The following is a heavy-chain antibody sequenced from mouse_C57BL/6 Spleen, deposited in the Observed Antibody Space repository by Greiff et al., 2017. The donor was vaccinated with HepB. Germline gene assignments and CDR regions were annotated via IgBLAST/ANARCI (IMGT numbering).Heavy chain of an antibody. J-gene: IGHJ1*03. CDR3: ARRDDGYYGGYFDV. D-gene: IGHD2-3*01. CDR1: GFSLSTSGMG. CDR2: IYWDDDK. V-gene: IGHV8-12*01. Sequence: QVTLKESGPGILQSSQTLSLTCSFSGFSLSTSGMGVSWIRQPSGKGLEWLAHIYWDDDKRYNPSLKSRLTISKDTSRNQVFLKITSVDTADTATYYCARRDDGYYGGYFDVWGTGTTVTVSS.